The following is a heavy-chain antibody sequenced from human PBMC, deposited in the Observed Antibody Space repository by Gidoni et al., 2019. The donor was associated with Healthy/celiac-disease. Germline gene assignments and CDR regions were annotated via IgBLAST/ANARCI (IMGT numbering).Heavy chain of an antibody. CDR2: ISYDGSNK. CDR3: ARDIGVVVPAAIGWFDP. D-gene: IGHD2-2*02. J-gene: IGHJ5*02. CDR1: GFTFSSYA. Sequence: QVQLVESGGGVVQPGRSLRLSCAASGFTFSSYAMHWVRQAPGKGLEWVAVISYDGSNKYYADSVKGRFTISRDNSRNTLYLQMNSLRAEDTAVYYCARDIGVVVPAAIGWFDPWGQGTLVTVSS. V-gene: IGHV3-30-3*01.